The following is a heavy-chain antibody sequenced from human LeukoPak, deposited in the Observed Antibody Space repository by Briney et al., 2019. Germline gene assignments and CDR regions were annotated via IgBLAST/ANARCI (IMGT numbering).Heavy chain of an antibody. Sequence: SGGSLRLSCAASGFTFSSYAMHWVRQAPGKGLEWVAVISYDGSNKYYADSVKGRFTISRDNSKNTLYLQMNSLRAEDTAVYYCARASVGQLVNVFDYWAREPWSPSPQ. V-gene: IGHV3-30-3*01. CDR3: ARASVGQLVNVFDY. CDR1: GFTFSSYA. CDR2: ISYDGSNK. D-gene: IGHD6-13*01. J-gene: IGHJ4*02.